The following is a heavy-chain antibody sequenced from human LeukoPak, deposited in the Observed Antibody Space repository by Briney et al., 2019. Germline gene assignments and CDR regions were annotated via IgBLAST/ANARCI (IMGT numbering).Heavy chain of an antibody. D-gene: IGHD3-10*01. CDR1: GGSISSGDYY. Sequence: PSETLSLTCTVSGGSISSGDYYWSWIRQPPGKGLEWIGYIYYSGSTYYNPSLKSRVTISVDTSKNQFSLKLSSVTAADTAVYYCARGTLWFGENFNWFDPWGQGTLVTVSS. CDR3: ARGTLWFGENFNWFDP. CDR2: IYYSGST. J-gene: IGHJ5*02. V-gene: IGHV4-30-4*01.